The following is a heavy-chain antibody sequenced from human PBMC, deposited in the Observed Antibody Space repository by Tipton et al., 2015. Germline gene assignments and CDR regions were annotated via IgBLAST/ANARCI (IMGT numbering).Heavy chain of an antibody. D-gene: IGHD6-6*01. CDR1: GFTFSTYA. V-gene: IGHV3-21*01. Sequence: SLRLSCAASGFTFSTYAMNWVRQAPGKGLEWVSSISSSSKYIYYADSMKGRFTISRDNAKNSLFLQMNSLRAEDTAVYYCARDMAARDPRWGQGILVTVSS. CDR2: ISSSSKYI. CDR3: ARDMAARDPR. J-gene: IGHJ4*02.